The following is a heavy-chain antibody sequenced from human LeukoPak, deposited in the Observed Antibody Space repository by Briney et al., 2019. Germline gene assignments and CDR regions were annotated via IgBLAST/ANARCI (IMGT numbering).Heavy chain of an antibody. CDR2: IVSSSSTI. J-gene: IGHJ4*02. CDR1: GFTFSSYS. CDR3: ARRGYSSGWDY. D-gene: IGHD6-19*01. Sequence: GGALRLSCAASGFTFSSYSMIWGRQAPGERLGWVSYIVSSSSTIYYADSVKGRFTISRDNAKNSLYLQMNSLRAEDTAVYYCARRGYSSGWDYWGQGTLVTVSS. V-gene: IGHV3-48*01.